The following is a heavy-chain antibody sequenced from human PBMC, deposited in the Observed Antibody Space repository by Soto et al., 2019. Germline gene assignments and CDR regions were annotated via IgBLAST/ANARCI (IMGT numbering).Heavy chain of an antibody. V-gene: IGHV4-59*01. Sequence: QVQLQESGPGLVKPSETLSLTCTVSGDSISTYYWSWIRQPPGKGLEWIGYLYDSGSTHYNPSLKSRVTISVDTSKNQFSLKLTSVTAADTAVYYCVRENYYGSGTYFRLDVWGQGTRVTVSS. CDR1: GDSISTYY. CDR2: LYDSGST. D-gene: IGHD3-10*01. CDR3: VRENYYGSGTYFRLDV. J-gene: IGHJ6*02.